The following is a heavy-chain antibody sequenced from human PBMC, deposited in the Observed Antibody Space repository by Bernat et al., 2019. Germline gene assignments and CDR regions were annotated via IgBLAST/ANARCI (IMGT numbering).Heavy chain of an antibody. J-gene: IGHJ2*01. D-gene: IGHD1-26*01. V-gene: IGHV3-33*01. CDR3: ARDRGSGTSRGGYLDL. CDR2: IWYDGSNK. Sequence: QVQLVESGGGVVQPGTSLRLSCAASGFTFSSYGMHWVRQAPGKGLEWAAIIWYDGSNKYYADSVKGRFTISRDNSENTLYLQMNSLRAEDTAVYYCARDRGSGTSRGGYLDLWGRGTLVTVSS. CDR1: GFTFSSYG.